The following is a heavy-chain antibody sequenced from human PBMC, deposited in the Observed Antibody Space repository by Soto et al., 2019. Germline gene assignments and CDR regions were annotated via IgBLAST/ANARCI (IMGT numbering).Heavy chain of an antibody. CDR3: ASSLSTIFGVAISSHYYGMEV. D-gene: IGHD3-3*01. V-gene: IGHV1-46*01. J-gene: IGHJ6*02. Sequence: ASVKVSCKASGYTFTSYYMHWVRQAPGQGLEWMGIINPSGGSTSYAKKFQGRVTMTRDTSTSTVYMELSSLRSEDTAVYYCASSLSTIFGVAISSHYYGMEVWFQGTTVTVSS. CDR1: GYTFTSYY. CDR2: INPSGGST.